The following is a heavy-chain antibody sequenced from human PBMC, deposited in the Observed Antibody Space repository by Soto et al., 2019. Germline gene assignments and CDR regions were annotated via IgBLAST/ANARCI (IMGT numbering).Heavy chain of an antibody. CDR1: GYTFTSYG. Sequence: ASVKVSCKASGYTFTSYGISWVRQAPGQGLEWMGWISAYNGNTNYAQKLQGRVTMTTDTSTSTAYMELRSLRSDDTAVCYCARVSDIVVVAATPWYFQHWGQGTLVTVSS. D-gene: IGHD2-15*01. CDR3: ARVSDIVVVAATPWYFQH. CDR2: ISAYNGNT. J-gene: IGHJ1*01. V-gene: IGHV1-18*01.